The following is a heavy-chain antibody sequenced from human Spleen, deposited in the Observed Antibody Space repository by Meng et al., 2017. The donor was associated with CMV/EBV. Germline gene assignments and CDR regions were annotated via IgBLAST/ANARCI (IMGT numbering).Heavy chain of an antibody. Sequence: GGSLRLSCVASGFTFSNYAMSWVRQAPGKGLEWVSLIYSGGSSTYYADSVKGRFTISRDNSKNTLSLQMNSLRADDTAVYYCAKTLDSSGYSIFDYWGQGTLVTVSS. CDR3: AKTLDSSGYSIFDY. J-gene: IGHJ4*02. V-gene: IGHV3-23*03. CDR1: GFTFSNYA. D-gene: IGHD3-22*01. CDR2: IYSGGSST.